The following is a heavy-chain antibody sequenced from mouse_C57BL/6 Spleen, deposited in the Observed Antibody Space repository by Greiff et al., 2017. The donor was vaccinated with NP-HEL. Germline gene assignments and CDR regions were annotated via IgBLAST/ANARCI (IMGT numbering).Heavy chain of an antibody. CDR1: GFTFSSYG. Sequence: EVKVVESGGDLVKPGGSLKLSCAASGFTFSSYGMSWVRQTPDKRLAWVATISSGGSYTYYPDSVKGRFTISRDNAKNTLYLQMSSLKSEDTAMYYCARREDWAAWFAYWGQGTLVTVSA. CDR2: ISSGGSYT. D-gene: IGHD4-1*01. V-gene: IGHV5-6*02. CDR3: ARREDWAAWFAY. J-gene: IGHJ3*01.